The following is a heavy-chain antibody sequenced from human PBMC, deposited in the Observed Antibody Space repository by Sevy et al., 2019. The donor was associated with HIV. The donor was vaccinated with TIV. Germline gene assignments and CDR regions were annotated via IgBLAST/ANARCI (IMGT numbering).Heavy chain of an antibody. CDR2: ISSSGTTI. Sequence: GGSLRLSCAASGFTFSNYWMTWVRQAPGKGLQWVSYISSSGTTIYYVDSVKGRFTISRDNAKNSLYLQMNSLRAEDTAVYYCAKDYARRFSTSSGDFDYWGQGTLVTVSS. CDR3: AKDYARRFSTSSGDFDY. CDR1: GFTFSNYW. J-gene: IGHJ4*02. V-gene: IGHV3-48*04. D-gene: IGHD6-6*01.